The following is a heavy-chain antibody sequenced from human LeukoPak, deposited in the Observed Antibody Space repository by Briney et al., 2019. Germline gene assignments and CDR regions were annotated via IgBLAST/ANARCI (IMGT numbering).Heavy chain of an antibody. CDR1: GYTFTDYY. CDR3: ARVTGYIVEDYFDY. J-gene: IGHJ4*02. Sequence: ASVKVSCKASGYTFTDYYMHWVRQAPGQGLEWMGWINPHSGGTDHAQKFQGRVTMTRDTSISTAYMELSRLRSDDTAVYYCARVTGYIVEDYFDYWGQGTLVTVSS. V-gene: IGHV1-2*02. D-gene: IGHD3-22*01. CDR2: INPHSGGT.